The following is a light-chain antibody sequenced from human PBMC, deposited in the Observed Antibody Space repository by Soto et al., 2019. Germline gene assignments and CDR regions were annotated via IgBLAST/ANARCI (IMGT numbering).Light chain of an antibody. Sequence: QSVLTQPPSASGTPGQRVTISCSGSSSNIGSNTVIWYQQLPGTAPKLLIYSNNQRPSWVPDRFSGSKSGTSASLAISWLQSEDEADYYCAAWDDSLNGYVFGTGTKLTVL. J-gene: IGLJ1*01. CDR1: SSNIGSNT. CDR3: AAWDDSLNGYV. CDR2: SNN. V-gene: IGLV1-44*01.